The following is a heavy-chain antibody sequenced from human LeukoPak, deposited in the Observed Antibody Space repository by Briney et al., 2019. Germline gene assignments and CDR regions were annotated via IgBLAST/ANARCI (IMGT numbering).Heavy chain of an antibody. CDR3: ARLSTVTTSFDY. CDR2: IYTSGTT. J-gene: IGHJ4*02. CDR1: GGSISSYY. Sequence: PSETLSLTCTVSGGSISSYYWSWIRQPAGKGLEWLGRIYTSGTTHYNPSLKSRVTMSVDTSKNQFSLKLSSVTAADTAVYYCARLSTVTTSFDYWGQGTLVTVSS. D-gene: IGHD4-17*01. V-gene: IGHV4-4*07.